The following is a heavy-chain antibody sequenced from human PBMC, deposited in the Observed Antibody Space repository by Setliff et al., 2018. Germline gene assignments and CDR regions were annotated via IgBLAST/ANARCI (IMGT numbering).Heavy chain of an antibody. CDR1: GFGFGTYG. J-gene: IGHJ6*04. V-gene: IGHV3-33*01. CDR3: ASIDWGENFYNTDV. CDR2: IWYDGGYK. D-gene: IGHD7-27*01. Sequence: GGSLRLSCVASGFGFGTYGMHWVRQAPGKGLEWVASIWYDGGYKYYEDSVKGRFTISRDNPEDTLYLQMNSLRGEDTAVYFCASIDWGENFYNTDVWGKGTAVTVSS.